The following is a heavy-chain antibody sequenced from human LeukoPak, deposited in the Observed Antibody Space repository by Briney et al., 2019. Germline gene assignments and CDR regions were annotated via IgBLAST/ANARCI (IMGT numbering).Heavy chain of an antibody. CDR1: GGSISSYY. Sequence: PSETLSLSCTVSGGSISSYYWSWIRQPPGKGLEWIGYIYYSGSTNYSPSLKSRVTISVDTSKNQFSLKLSSVTAADTAVYYCARHPGMRFSGSYVDYWGQGTLVTISS. V-gene: IGHV4-59*08. J-gene: IGHJ4*02. CDR2: IYYSGST. D-gene: IGHD1-26*01. CDR3: ARHPGMRFSGSYVDY.